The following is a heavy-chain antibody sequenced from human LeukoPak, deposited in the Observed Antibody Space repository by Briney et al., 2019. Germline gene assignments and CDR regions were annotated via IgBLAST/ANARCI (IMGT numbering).Heavy chain of an antibody. D-gene: IGHD6-13*01. V-gene: IGHV1-46*01. CDR1: GYTFTSYY. Sequence: ASVKVSCKASGYTFTSYYMHWVRHAAGQRLECMGIINPSGGSTSYAQKFQGRVTMTRDTSTSTVYMELSSLRSEDTAVYYCARGDSSSWYGPLFDYWGQGTLVTVSS. CDR2: INPSGGST. J-gene: IGHJ4*02. CDR3: ARGDSSSWYGPLFDY.